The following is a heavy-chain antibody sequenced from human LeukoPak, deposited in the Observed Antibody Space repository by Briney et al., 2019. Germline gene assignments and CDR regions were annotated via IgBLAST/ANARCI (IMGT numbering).Heavy chain of an antibody. D-gene: IGHD2-2*01. CDR1: GYSFTSYW. CDR3: ARRYCSSTSCSRGGGYYFDY. Sequence: GESLKISCKGSGYSFTSYWIGWVRQMAGKGLEWMGIIYPGDSDTRYSPSFQGQVTISADKSISTAYLQWSSLKASDTAMYYCARRYCSSTSCSRGGGYYFDYWGQGTLVTVSS. V-gene: IGHV5-51*01. CDR2: IYPGDSDT. J-gene: IGHJ4*02.